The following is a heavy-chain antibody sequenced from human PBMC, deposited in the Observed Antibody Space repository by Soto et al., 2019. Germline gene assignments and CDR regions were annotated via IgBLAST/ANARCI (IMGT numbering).Heavy chain of an antibody. Sequence: QVQLQESGPGLVKPSQTLSLTCTVSGGSISSGGYYWSWIRQHPGQGLEWIGYIYYSGSTYYIPSLKSRVTISVDTSKNQFSLKLSSVTAADTAVYYCARDNWGEYFDHWGQGTLVTVSP. J-gene: IGHJ4*02. V-gene: IGHV4-31*03. D-gene: IGHD7-27*01. CDR1: GGSISSGGYY. CDR3: ARDNWGEYFDH. CDR2: IYYSGST.